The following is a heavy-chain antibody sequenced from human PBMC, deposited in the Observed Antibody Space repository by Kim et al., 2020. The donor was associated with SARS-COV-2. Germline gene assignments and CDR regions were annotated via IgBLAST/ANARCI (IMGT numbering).Heavy chain of an antibody. V-gene: IGHV1-46*01. CDR2: INPSGGST. CDR1: GYTFTSYY. D-gene: IGHD2-2*01. CDR3: ARSQGSRGYCSSTSCTGDAFDI. J-gene: IGHJ3*02. Sequence: ASVKVSCKASGYTFTSYYMHWVRQAPGQGLEWMGIINPSGGSTSYAQKFQGRVTMTRDTSTSTVYMELSSLRSEDTAVYYCARSQGSRGYCSSTSCTGDAFDIWGQGTMVTVSS.